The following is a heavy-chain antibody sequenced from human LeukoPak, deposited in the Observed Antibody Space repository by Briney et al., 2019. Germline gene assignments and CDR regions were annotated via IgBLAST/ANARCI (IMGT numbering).Heavy chain of an antibody. Sequence: SETLSLTCTVSGGSINSYYWSWIRQPPGKGLEWIAYIYYSGRTNYNPSLKSRVTISLDTSKNQFSLKLSSVTAADTAVYYCATLYAVRGALSFDMWGQGTMVNVSS. V-gene: IGHV4-59*01. D-gene: IGHD2-8*01. CDR2: IYYSGRT. CDR1: GGSINSYY. CDR3: ATLYAVRGALSFDM. J-gene: IGHJ3*02.